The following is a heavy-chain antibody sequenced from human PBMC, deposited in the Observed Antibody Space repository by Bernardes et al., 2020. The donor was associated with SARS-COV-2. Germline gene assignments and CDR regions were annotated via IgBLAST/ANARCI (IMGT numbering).Heavy chain of an antibody. Sequence: GSLRLSCAASGFTFSSYAMNWVRQAPGKGLEWVSSISASGGDTHYTDSVKGRFTISRDNSKNTLYLQMNSLRAEGTAVYYCARTSGSYYYFDFWGQGTLVTVSS. CDR2: ISASGGDT. D-gene: IGHD1-26*01. CDR1: GFTFSSYA. V-gene: IGHV3-23*01. J-gene: IGHJ4*02. CDR3: ARTSGSYYYFDF.